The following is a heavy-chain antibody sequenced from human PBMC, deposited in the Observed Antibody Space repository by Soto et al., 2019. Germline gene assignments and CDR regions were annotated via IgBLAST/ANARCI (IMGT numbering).Heavy chain of an antibody. Sequence: PWWSLGLSCAASGVSFCSYAMSGVRQAPGKGLEWVSAISGSGGSTYYADSVKGRFTISRDNSKNTLYLQMNSLRAEDTAVYYCAISPTTRGSGRGYYYYMDVWGKGTTVTVSS. CDR3: AISPTTRGSGRGYYYYMDV. V-gene: IGHV3-23*01. D-gene: IGHD3-16*01. CDR1: GVSFCSYA. J-gene: IGHJ6*03. CDR2: ISGSGGST.